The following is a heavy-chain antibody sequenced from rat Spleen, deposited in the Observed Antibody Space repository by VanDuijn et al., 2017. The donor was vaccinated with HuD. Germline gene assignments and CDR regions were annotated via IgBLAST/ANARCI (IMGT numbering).Heavy chain of an antibody. Sequence: EVQLVESGGGLVQPGRSLKLSCTASGFTFSNYVMAWVRQAPTKGLEWVATISSDGRRNYYRDSVKGRFTISRDNAKSSLYLQMDSLRSEDTATYYCTRDLYLGFTYWGQGTLVTVSS. D-gene: IGHD2-1*01. V-gene: IGHV5-29*01. CDR2: ISSDGRRN. CDR3: TRDLYLGFTY. J-gene: IGHJ3*01. CDR1: GFTFSNYV.